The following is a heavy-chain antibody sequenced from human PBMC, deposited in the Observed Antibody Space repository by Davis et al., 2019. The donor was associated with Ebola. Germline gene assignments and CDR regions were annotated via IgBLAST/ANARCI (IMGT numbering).Heavy chain of an antibody. J-gene: IGHJ6*02. CDR3: ARDRPLDFFFGDYYGMDV. D-gene: IGHD3-16*01. CDR2: ISSDSDYI. Sequence: GGSLRLSCAASGFSFSRYPMNWVRQAPGKGLEWVSSISSDSDYIYYADSAKGRFTISRDNAKNSLYLQMNSLRAEDTAVYYCARDRPLDFFFGDYYGMDVWGQGTTVTVSS. V-gene: IGHV3-21*01. CDR1: GFSFSRYP.